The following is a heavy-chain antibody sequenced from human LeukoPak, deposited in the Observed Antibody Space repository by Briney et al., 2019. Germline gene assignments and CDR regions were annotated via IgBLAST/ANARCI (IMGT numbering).Heavy chain of an antibody. V-gene: IGHV3-33*06. CDR2: IWYDGSNK. CDR1: GFTFSSYG. D-gene: IGHD6-13*01. J-gene: IGHJ4*02. CDR3: AKDRPGGGSWYLIDY. Sequence: GGSLRLSCAASGFTFSSYGMHWVRQAPGKGLEWVAVIWYDGSNKYYADSVKGRFTISRDNSRSTLYLQMNSLRAEDTAVYYCAKDRPGGGSWYLIDYWGQGTLVTVSS.